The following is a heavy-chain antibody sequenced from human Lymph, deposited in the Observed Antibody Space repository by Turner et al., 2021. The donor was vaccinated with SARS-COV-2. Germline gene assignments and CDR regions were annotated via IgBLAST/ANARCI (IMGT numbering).Heavy chain of an antibody. CDR1: GGSSSSSSYY. V-gene: IGHV4-39*02. J-gene: IGHJ4*02. CDR2: ISYSGST. D-gene: IGHD5-12*01. Sequence: QLQLQESGPGLGKPSETLSLTCTVSGGSSSSSSYYWGWIRQPPGKGLEWIGSISYSGSTNYNPSLKSRVTISVDTSKNHFSLKLSSVTAADTALYYCAIRRWLRGPIDYWGQGTLVTVSS. CDR3: AIRRWLRGPIDY.